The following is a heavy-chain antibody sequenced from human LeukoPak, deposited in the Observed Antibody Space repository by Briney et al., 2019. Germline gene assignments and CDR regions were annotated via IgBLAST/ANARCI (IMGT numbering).Heavy chain of an antibody. J-gene: IGHJ6*03. D-gene: IGHD3-16*01. V-gene: IGHV4-38-2*01. CDR1: GYSISSGYY. Sequence: KPSETLSLTCAVSGYSISSGYYWGWIRQPPGKGLEWIGSIYHSGSTYYNPSLKSRVHISVDTSKNQFSLKLSSVTAADTAVYYCARLRGGLYYYYYMDVWGKGTTVTVSS. CDR3: ARLRGGLYYYYYMDV. CDR2: IYHSGST.